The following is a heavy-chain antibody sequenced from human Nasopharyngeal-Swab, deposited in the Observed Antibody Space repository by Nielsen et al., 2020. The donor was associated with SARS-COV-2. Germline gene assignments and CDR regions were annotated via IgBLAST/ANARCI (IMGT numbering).Heavy chain of an antibody. CDR3: TKDLVVVITPNGMDV. CDR2: ISSSGGST. V-gene: IGHV3-23*01. D-gene: IGHD3-22*01. Sequence: VRQAPGKGLEWVSAISSSGGSTYYADSVKGRFTISRDNSKNTLYLQMNILGAEDTAVYYCTKDLVVVITPNGMDVWGQGTTVTVSS. J-gene: IGHJ6*02.